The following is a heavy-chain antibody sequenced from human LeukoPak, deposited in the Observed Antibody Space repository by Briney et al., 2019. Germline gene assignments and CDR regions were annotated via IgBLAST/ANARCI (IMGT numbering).Heavy chain of an antibody. V-gene: IGHV3-21*01. D-gene: IGHD2-21*01. CDR1: GFTFSSFS. J-gene: IGHJ4*02. Sequence: GGSLRLSCAASGFTFSSFSINWVRQAPGKGLEWGSSINTVASYIYYADSVRGRFTISRDNAKNSLYLKMNSLRAEDTGVYYCARLRRNGDSGGFYYYYDSWGQGTLVTVSS. CDR2: INTVASYI. CDR3: ARLRRNGDSGGFYYYYDS.